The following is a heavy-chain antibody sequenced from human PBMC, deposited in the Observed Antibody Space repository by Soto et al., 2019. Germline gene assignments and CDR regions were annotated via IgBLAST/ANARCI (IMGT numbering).Heavy chain of an antibody. CDR2: IYYSGST. J-gene: IGHJ4*02. CDR1: GGSINTYY. V-gene: IGHV4-59*01. Sequence: QLQLQESGPGLVKPSETLSLTCTVSGGSINTYYWSWIRQPPGKGLEWIGYIYYSGSTKYNPSLRSRVTLSLQTSKHQFSLKLTSVTAADTAVYYCARGARDYFDILTGYYRTGPEYWGQGTLVSVSS. CDR3: ARGARDYFDILTGYYRTGPEY. D-gene: IGHD3-9*01.